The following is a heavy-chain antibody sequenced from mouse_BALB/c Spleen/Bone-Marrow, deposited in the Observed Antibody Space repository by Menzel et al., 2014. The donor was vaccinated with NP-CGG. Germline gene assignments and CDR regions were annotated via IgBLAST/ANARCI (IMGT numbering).Heavy chain of an antibody. J-gene: IGHJ2*01. CDR2: ISTYYGDA. CDR1: GYTFTDYA. CDR3: ARESIYYYGSTLDY. Sequence: QVQLKESGAELVRPGVSVKISCKGSGYTFTDYAMHWVKQSHAKSLEWIGVISTYYGDASYNQKFKGKATMTVDKSSSTAYRELARLTSEDSAIYYCARESIYYYGSTLDYWGQGTTLTVSS. V-gene: IGHV1S137*01. D-gene: IGHD1-1*01.